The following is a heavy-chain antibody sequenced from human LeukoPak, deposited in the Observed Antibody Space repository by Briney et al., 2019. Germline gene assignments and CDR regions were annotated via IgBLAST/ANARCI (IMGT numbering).Heavy chain of an antibody. V-gene: IGHV1-2*02. J-gene: IGHJ3*02. CDR1: GYTFTGYY. CDR2: INPNSGGT. Sequence: GASVKVSCRASGYTFTGYYMHWVRQAPGQGLEWMGWINPNSGGTNYAQKFQGRVTMTRDTSISTAYMELSRLRSDDTAVYYCARVPRSRFRYAFDIWGQGTMVTVSS. CDR3: ARVPRSRFRYAFDI.